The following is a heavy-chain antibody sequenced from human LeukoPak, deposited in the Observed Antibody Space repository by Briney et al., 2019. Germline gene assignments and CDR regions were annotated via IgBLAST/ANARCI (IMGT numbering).Heavy chain of an antibody. D-gene: IGHD2-2*01. V-gene: IGHV1-2*02. CDR1: GYTFTDYY. Sequence: ASVTVSCKASGYTFTDYYMHWVRRAPGQGLEWMGWINANRGGANYAQRFQGRVTMTRDTSITTAYMELSRLKSDDTAVYYCARRYCSSTSCYYFDYWGQGTLVTVSS. J-gene: IGHJ4*02. CDR2: INANRGGA. CDR3: ARRYCSSTSCYYFDY.